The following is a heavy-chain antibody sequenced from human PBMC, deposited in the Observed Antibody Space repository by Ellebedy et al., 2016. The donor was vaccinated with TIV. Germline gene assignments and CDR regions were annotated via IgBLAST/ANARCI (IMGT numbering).Heavy chain of an antibody. Sequence: GESLKISCAASGFIFSSFEMNWVRQAPGKGLEWVSYISRSGRSIYYADSVKGRFSISRDNAKNSLYLQMNSLRAEDTAVYYCARGEEHDSSGAVWYFDLWGRGTLVTVSS. V-gene: IGHV3-48*03. CDR3: ARGEEHDSSGAVWYFDL. CDR1: GFIFSSFE. D-gene: IGHD3-22*01. CDR2: ISRSGRSI. J-gene: IGHJ2*01.